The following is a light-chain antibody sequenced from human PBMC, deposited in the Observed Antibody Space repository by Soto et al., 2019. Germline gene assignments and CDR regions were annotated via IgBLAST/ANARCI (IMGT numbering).Light chain of an antibody. CDR2: GAS. J-gene: IGKJ2*01. CDR3: QQGHNWPLT. Sequence: EIVMTQSPATLSLSPGERAALSSRASQSINSELAWYQQKPGQPPRLLIYGASTGATGVPARFTGSESGSEFTLTISGLQSEDFAVYYCQQGHNWPLTFGQGTRLEI. CDR1: QSINSE. V-gene: IGKV3-15*01.